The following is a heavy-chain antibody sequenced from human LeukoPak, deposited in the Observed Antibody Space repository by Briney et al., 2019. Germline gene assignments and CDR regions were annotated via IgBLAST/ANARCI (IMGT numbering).Heavy chain of an antibody. J-gene: IGHJ4*02. V-gene: IGHV4-31*03. CDR3: ARGSQYYFDY. Sequence: SETLSLTCTVSGGSISSGGYYWSWIRQHQGKGLEWIGYIYYSGSTYYNPSLKSRVTISVDTSKNQFSLKLSSVTAADAAMYYCARGSQYYFDYWGQGTLVTVSS. CDR1: GGSISSGGYY. CDR2: IYYSGST.